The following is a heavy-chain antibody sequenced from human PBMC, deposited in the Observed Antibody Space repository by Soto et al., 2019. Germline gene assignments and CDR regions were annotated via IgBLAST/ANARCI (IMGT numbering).Heavy chain of an antibody. D-gene: IGHD2-21*02. CDR2: MSYDGSDT. CDR3: TIVRVTNSAQDH. J-gene: IGHJ4*02. CDR1: GFIFSNNG. Sequence: QVQLVESGGGVVQPGRSLRLSCVGSGFIFSNNGMHWVRQTPGKGLEWVAFMSYDGSDTFYADSVKSKITLTRDNSKNTLSLHMSNLRTKDTAMYYCTIVRVTNSAQDHRGQGTLITVSS. V-gene: IGHV3-30*03.